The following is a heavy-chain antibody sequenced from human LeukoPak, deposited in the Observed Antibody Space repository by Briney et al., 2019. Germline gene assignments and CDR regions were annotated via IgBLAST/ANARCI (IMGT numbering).Heavy chain of an antibody. CDR1: GYTLTELS. Sequence: ASVKVSCKVSGYTLTELSMHWVRQAPGKGLEWMGGFDPEDGETIYAQKFQGRVTMTEDTSTDTAYMELSSLRSEDTAVYYCAAYYYDSSGYQTTNDYWGQGSLVTVSS. CDR2: FDPEDGET. J-gene: IGHJ4*02. CDR3: AAYYYDSSGYQTTNDY. V-gene: IGHV1-24*01. D-gene: IGHD3-22*01.